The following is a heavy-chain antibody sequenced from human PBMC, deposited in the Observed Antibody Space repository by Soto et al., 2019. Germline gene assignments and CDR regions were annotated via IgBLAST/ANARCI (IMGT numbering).Heavy chain of an antibody. CDR3: ARGVLVPAAMDIYYYGMEV. D-gene: IGHD2-2*01. J-gene: IGHJ6*02. V-gene: IGHV3-30-3*01. Sequence: PGGSLRLSCAASGFTFSSYAMHWVRQAPGKGLEWVAVISYDGSNKYYADSVKGRFTISRDNSKNTLYLQMNSLRAEDTAVYYWARGVLVPAAMDIYYYGMEVWGQGTTVTVSS. CDR1: GFTFSSYA. CDR2: ISYDGSNK.